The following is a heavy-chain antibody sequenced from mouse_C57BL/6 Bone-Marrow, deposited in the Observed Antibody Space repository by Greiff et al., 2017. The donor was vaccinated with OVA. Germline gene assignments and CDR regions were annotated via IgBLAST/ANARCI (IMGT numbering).Heavy chain of an antibody. V-gene: IGHV1-69*01. Sequence: VQLQQPGAELVMPGASVKLSCKASGYTFTSYWMHWVKQRPGHGLEWIGEIDPSDSYTNYNQKFKGKSTLTVDKSSSTAYMQLSSLTSEDSAVYYCARSDDYDGGYAMDYWGQGTSVTVSS. CDR3: ARSDDYDGGYAMDY. D-gene: IGHD2-4*01. J-gene: IGHJ4*01. CDR2: IDPSDSYT. CDR1: GYTFTSYW.